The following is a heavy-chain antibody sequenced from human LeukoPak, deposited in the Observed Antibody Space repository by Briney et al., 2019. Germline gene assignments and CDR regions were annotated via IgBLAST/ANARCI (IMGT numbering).Heavy chain of an antibody. D-gene: IGHD6-13*01. CDR3: ARASGYSNRHCDY. CDR2: IYHRGTT. J-gene: IGHJ4*02. Sequence: TWARQAPGKGLEWIGEIYHRGTTNYNSSLKSRVTISVDKPKNQFSLKLSSVTAADTAIYYCARASGYSNRHCDYWGQGTLVTVSS. V-gene: IGHV4/OR15-8*01.